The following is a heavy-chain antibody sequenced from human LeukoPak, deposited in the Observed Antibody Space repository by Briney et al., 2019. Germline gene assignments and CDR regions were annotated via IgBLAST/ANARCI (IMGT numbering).Heavy chain of an antibody. CDR1: GGSFSGYY. CDR2: INHSGST. D-gene: IGHD1-26*01. CDR3: AKGTSSYSGSYYYYYGMDV. J-gene: IGHJ6*02. Sequence: SETLSLTCAVYGGSFSGYYWSWIRQPPGKGLEWIGEINHSGSTNYNPSLKSRVTISVDTSKNQFSLKLSSVTAADTAVYYCAKGTSSYSGSYYYYYGMDVWGQGTTVTVSS. V-gene: IGHV4-34*01.